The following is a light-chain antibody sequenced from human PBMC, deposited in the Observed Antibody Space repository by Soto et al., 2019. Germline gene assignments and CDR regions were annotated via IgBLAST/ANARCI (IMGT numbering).Light chain of an antibody. Sequence: EIVLTQSPGTLSLSPGEKDTISCRDSQSISISYLAWYQQKPGQAPRLLIYGASSRATGIPDRFSGSGSGTDFTLTISRLEPEDFAVYYCQQYGSSPTWTFGQGTKV. J-gene: IGKJ1*01. CDR2: GAS. V-gene: IGKV3-20*01. CDR3: QQYGSSPTWT. CDR1: QSISISY.